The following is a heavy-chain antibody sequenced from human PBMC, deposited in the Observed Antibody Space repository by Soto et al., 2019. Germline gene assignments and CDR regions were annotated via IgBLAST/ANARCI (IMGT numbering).Heavy chain of an antibody. CDR1: GASMTNYY. V-gene: IGHV4-59*01. CDR3: ARSGHAFGGVV. CDR2: VFYTGST. Sequence: LSLTCTVSGASMTNYYGSWIRQPPGKGLEHIGYVFYTGSTNYSPSLQSRVTISVDTSNNQFSLKLTSVTTADTAIYYCARSGHAFGGVVWGRGILVTVSS. D-gene: IGHD3-16*01. J-gene: IGHJ4*02.